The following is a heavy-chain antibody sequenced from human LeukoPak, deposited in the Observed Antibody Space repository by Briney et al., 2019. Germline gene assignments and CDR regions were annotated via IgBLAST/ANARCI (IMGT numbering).Heavy chain of an antibody. D-gene: IGHD2-15*01. V-gene: IGHV3-23*01. CDR3: ATYCSGGSCYKGLDP. Sequence: PGGSLRLSCAASGFTFSSYSMNWVRQAPGKGLEWVSTIRSSGDTYYADSVKGRFTISRDNSKNTLYQQMNSLRAEDTAVYFGATYCSGGSCYKGLDPWGQGTLVTVSS. CDR1: GFTFSSYS. J-gene: IGHJ5*02. CDR2: IRSSGDT.